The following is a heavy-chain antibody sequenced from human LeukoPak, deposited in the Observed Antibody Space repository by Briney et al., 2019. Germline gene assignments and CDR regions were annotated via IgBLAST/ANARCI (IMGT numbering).Heavy chain of an antibody. Sequence: PSETLSLTCAVYGGSFSGYYWSWIRQPPGKGLEWIGEINHSGSTNYNPSLKSRVTISVDTSKNQFSLKLSSVTAADTAVYYCARHAGRITMIVVVPRPTYYFDYWGQGTLVTVSS. J-gene: IGHJ4*02. D-gene: IGHD3-22*01. CDR1: GGSFSGYY. CDR2: INHSGST. V-gene: IGHV4-34*01. CDR3: ARHAGRITMIVVVPRPTYYFDY.